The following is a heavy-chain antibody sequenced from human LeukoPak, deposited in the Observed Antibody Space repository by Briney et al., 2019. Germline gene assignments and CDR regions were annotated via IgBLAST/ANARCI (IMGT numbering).Heavy chain of an antibody. V-gene: IGHV1-8*01. J-gene: IGHJ5*02. Sequence: ASVTVSCKASGYTFTSYDINWVRQATGQGLEWMGWMNPNSGNTGYAQKFQGRVAMTRNTSISTAYMELSSLRSEDTAVYYCARVGDYDFWSGYSGGWFDPWGQGTLVTVSS. CDR2: MNPNSGNT. CDR1: GYTFTSYD. D-gene: IGHD3-3*01. CDR3: ARVGDYDFWSGYSGGWFDP.